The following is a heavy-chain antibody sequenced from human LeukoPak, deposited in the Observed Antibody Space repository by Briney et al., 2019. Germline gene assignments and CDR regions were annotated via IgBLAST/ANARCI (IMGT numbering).Heavy chain of an antibody. CDR3: ARQRPHYCSSTSCSAYNWFDP. V-gene: IGHV4-59*08. CDR2: IYYSGST. Sequence: PSETLSLTCTVSGGSISSDYWSWTRQPPGKGLEWIGYIYYSGSTNYNPSLKSRVTISVDTSKNQFSLMLTSVTAADTAVYYCARQRPHYCSSTSCSAYNWFDPWGQGTLVTVSS. CDR1: GGSISSDY. D-gene: IGHD2-2*01. J-gene: IGHJ5*02.